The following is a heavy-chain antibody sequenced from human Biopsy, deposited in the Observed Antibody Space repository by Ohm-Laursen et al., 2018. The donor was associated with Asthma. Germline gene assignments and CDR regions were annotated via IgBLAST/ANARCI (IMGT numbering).Heavy chain of an antibody. CDR2: ILTKFDIT. Sequence: SVTVSCKASGGSFSNFAFSWVRQPPGHGLEWMGTILTKFDITSYAEKFQGRVTITADKSTSTTYMELSRLRSEDTAVYYCAKSYDTDSYPVLVHDYWGQGALVTVSS. D-gene: IGHD3-22*01. CDR1: GGSFSNFA. CDR3: AKSYDTDSYPVLVHDY. J-gene: IGHJ4*02. V-gene: IGHV1-69*04.